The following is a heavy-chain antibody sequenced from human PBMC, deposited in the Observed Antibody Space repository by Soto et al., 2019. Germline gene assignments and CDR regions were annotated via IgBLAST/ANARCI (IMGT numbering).Heavy chain of an antibody. CDR1: GFSFDSYW. CDR3: SRGPRHTDL. J-gene: IGHJ4*01. D-gene: IGHD2-8*02. V-gene: IGHV3-7*01. CDR2: IGLDGSSK. Sequence: LRLSCAASGFSFDSYWMTWVRQTPGKRLEWVANIGLDGSSKYYVDSVKGRFTISRDNAKNSLYLQMNSLRVEDTAVYYCSRGPRHTDLWGQGTLVTVSS.